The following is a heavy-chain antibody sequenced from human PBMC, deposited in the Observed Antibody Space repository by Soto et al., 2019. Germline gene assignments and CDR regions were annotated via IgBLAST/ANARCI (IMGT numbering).Heavy chain of an antibody. V-gene: IGHV3-23*01. CDR1: GFTFSSYG. Sequence: GGSLRLSCAASGFTFSSYGMTWVRQAPGKGLEWVSFSSATGAGTYYADSVKGRFTISRDNSKNTLYLQMTILRADDTAVYYCAKDRRAGGNYGFYSDFWGQGALVTVSS. CDR3: AKDRRAGGNYGFYSDF. D-gene: IGHD1-7*01. J-gene: IGHJ4*02. CDR2: SSATGAGT.